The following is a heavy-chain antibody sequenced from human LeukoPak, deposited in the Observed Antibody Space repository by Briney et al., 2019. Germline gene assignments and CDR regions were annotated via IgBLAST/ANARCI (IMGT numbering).Heavy chain of an antibody. Sequence: GGSLRLSCAASGFTFSSYAMSWVRQAPGKGLEWVANIKQDGSEKYYVDSVKGRFTISRDNAKNSLYLQMNSLRVEDTAVYYCVRGRGMDVWGQGTTVTVSS. CDR2: IKQDGSEK. J-gene: IGHJ6*02. V-gene: IGHV3-7*01. CDR3: VRGRGMDV. CDR1: GFTFSSYA.